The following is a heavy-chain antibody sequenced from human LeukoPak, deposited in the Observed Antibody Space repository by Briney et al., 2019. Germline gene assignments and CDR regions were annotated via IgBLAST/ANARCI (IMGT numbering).Heavy chain of an antibody. V-gene: IGHV3-23*01. Sequence: GGSLRLSCAASGFTFSSYAMSWVRQAPGKGLEWVSAISGSGGSTYYADSVKGRFTISRDNSKNALYLQMNSLRAEDTAMYYCARDPGYCSAVICYYFDYWGQGTLVTVSS. D-gene: IGHD2-15*01. J-gene: IGHJ4*02. CDR1: GFTFSSYA. CDR2: ISGSGGST. CDR3: ARDPGYCSAVICYYFDY.